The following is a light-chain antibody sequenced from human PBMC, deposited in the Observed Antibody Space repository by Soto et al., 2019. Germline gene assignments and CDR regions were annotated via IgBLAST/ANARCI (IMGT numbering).Light chain of an antibody. J-gene: IGKJ2*01. CDR3: QQRSNWPPT. Sequence: EIVLTQSPATLSLSPGERATLPCRASQSVSSYLAWYQQKPGQAPRLLIYDASNMATGIPARFSGSGSGTDFTLTISSLEPEDVAVYYCQQRSNWPPTFGQGTKLVIK. V-gene: IGKV3-11*01. CDR2: DAS. CDR1: QSVSSY.